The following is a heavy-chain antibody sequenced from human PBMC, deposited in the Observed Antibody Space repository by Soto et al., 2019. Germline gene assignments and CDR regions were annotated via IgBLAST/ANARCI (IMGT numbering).Heavy chain of an antibody. CDR2: IYYSGST. J-gene: IGHJ3*02. D-gene: IGHD3-3*01. Sequence: KPSETLSLTCTVSGGSISSGGYYWSWIRQHPGKGLEWIGYIYYSGSTYYNPSLKSRVTISVDTSKNQFSLKLSSVTAADTAVYYCARGAELRFNAFDIWGQGTMVTVSS. CDR1: GGSISSGGYY. V-gene: IGHV4-31*03. CDR3: ARGAELRFNAFDI.